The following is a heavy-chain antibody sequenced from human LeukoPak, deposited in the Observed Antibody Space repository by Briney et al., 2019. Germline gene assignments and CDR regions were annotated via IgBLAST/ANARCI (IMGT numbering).Heavy chain of an antibody. CDR3: GRTIQGGSGVGGD. D-gene: IGHD1-14*01. J-gene: IGHJ1*01. Sequence: GGSLRLSCAASGFTFSSYAMSWVRQAPGKGLEWVSAVRSSGDSTYYADAVKGRFTISRDNSKNTMYLQMNNLRAEDTAVYYCGRTIQGGSGVGGDWGQGTLVTVSS. V-gene: IGHV3-23*01. CDR2: VRSSGDST. CDR1: GFTFSSYA.